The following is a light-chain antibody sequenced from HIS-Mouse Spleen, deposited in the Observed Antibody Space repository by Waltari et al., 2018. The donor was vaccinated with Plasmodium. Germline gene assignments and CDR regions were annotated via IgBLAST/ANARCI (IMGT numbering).Light chain of an antibody. V-gene: IGLV3-10*01. CDR3: YSTDSSGNHRV. Sequence: SYELTQPPSVSVSPGQTARITCSGDALPKKYAYWYQQKSGQAPVLVIYEDRKRPSGIPVMIFGSSSVTIATLTISGAQVADETDYYCYSTDSSGNHRVFGGGTKLTVL. J-gene: IGLJ3*02. CDR2: EDR. CDR1: ALPKKY.